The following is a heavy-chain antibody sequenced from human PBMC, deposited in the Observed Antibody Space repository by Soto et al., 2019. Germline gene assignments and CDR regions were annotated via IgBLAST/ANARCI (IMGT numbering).Heavy chain of an antibody. Sequence: EVRLVESGGGLVQPGGSLRLSCAASGVTVGNNYMSWVRQAPGKGLEWVSVTYSGGDTRYADSVKGRFTMSSDSTKNTVYLQMARLSAEDTAVYFGATNMPGTALGYWGQGSLVTVSS. CDR3: ATNMPGTALGY. V-gene: IGHV3-66*01. J-gene: IGHJ4*02. CDR2: TYSGGDT. D-gene: IGHD2-2*01. CDR1: GVTVGNNY.